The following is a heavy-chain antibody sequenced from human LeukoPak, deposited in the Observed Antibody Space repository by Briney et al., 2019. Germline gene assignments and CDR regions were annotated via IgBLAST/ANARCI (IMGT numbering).Heavy chain of an antibody. V-gene: IGHV1-18*01. CDR1: GYTFTSYG. CDR3: ASSPPAPPNDFWSGYYWYFDL. CDR2: ISAYNGNT. J-gene: IGHJ2*01. D-gene: IGHD3-3*01. Sequence: ASVKVSCKASGYTFTSYGISWVRQAPGQGLEWMGWISAYNGNTNYAQKLQGRVTMTTDTSTSTAYMELSSLRSEDTAVYYCASSPPAPPNDFWSGYYWYFDLWGRGTLVTVSS.